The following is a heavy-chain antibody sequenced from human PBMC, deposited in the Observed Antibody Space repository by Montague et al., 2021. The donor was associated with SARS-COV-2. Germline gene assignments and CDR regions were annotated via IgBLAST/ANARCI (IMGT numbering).Heavy chain of an antibody. CDR3: EGQRRYQLPITIFGVVMADAFDI. V-gene: IGHV4-59*08. CDR2: IYYSGST. J-gene: IGHJ3*02. D-gene: IGHD3-3*01. Sequence: SETLSLTCTVSGGSISSYYWSWIWQPPGTGLEWNGYIYYSGSTNYNSYLKSRVPISVDTSKNQFSLTLSSVTAADTAVYYCEGQRRYQLPITIFGVVMADAFDIWGQGTMVTVSS. CDR1: GGSISSYY.